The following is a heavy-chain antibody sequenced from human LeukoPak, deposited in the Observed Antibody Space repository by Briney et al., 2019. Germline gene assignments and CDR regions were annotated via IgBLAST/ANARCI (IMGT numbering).Heavy chain of an antibody. J-gene: IGHJ1*01. CDR1: GFTFSSYA. CDR3: ARVGGSGYQYFQH. CDR2: ISHDGSNK. D-gene: IGHD3-22*01. Sequence: GGSLRLSCAASGFTFSSYAMHWVRQAPGKGLEWVAVISHDGSNKYYADSVKGRFTISRDNSKNTLYLQMNSLRAEDTAVYYCARVGGSGYQYFQHWGQGTLVTVSS. V-gene: IGHV3-30-3*01.